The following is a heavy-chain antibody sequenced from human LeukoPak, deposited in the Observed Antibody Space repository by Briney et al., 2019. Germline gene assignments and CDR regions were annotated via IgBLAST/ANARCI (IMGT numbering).Heavy chain of an antibody. CDR2: MNPNSGNT. CDR3: ARALMVRGVIIYYYYGMDV. J-gene: IGHJ6*02. V-gene: IGHV1-8*01. Sequence: ATVKVSCKASGYTFTSYDINWVRQATGQGLEWMGWMNPNSGNTGYAQKFQGRVTMTRNTSISTAYMELSSLRSEDTAVYYCARALMVRGVIIYYYYGMDVWGQGTTVTVS. CDR1: GYTFTSYD. D-gene: IGHD3-10*01.